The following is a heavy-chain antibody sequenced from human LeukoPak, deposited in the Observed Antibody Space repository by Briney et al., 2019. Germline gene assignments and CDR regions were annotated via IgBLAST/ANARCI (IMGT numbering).Heavy chain of an antibody. J-gene: IGHJ4*02. CDR2: ISGSGGST. CDR3: AISVDC. CDR1: GFNLYCHA. V-gene: IGHV3-23*01. Sequence: QPGGSLRLSHGAWGFNLYCHAMRWVRQAPGKGLEWVSAISGSGGSTYYADSVKGRFTISRDNSKKTPYLQMNSRRAEDKAVYYCAISVDCWGQGTLVTVSS.